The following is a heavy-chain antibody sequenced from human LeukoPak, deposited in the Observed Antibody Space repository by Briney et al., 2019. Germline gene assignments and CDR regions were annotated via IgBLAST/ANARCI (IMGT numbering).Heavy chain of an antibody. CDR1: GFTFSSYG. CDR2: IRYDGSNT. V-gene: IGHV3-30*02. Sequence: PGGSLRLSCAASGFTFSSYGMHCVRQAPGKGLEWVAFIRYDGSNTYYADSVKGRFTISRDNSKNTLYLQMNSLRAEDTAVYYCAKAGSSGWYGDYWGQGTLVTVSS. J-gene: IGHJ4*02. D-gene: IGHD6-19*01. CDR3: AKAGSSGWYGDY.